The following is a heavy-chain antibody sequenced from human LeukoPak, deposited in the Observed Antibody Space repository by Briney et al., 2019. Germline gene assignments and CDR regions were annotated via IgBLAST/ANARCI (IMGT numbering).Heavy chain of an antibody. Sequence: SQTLSLTCDISGDSVSSNSVTWNWIRQSPSRGLEWLGRTYYRSTWYNDYAVSVRGRITVNPDTSKDQFSLHLYSVTPEDTAVYYCARRLTQYDCFDPWGQGILVTVSS. CDR2: TYYRSTWYN. J-gene: IGHJ5*02. CDR1: GDSVSSNSVT. V-gene: IGHV6-1*01. CDR3: ARRLTQYDCFDP. D-gene: IGHD2-2*01.